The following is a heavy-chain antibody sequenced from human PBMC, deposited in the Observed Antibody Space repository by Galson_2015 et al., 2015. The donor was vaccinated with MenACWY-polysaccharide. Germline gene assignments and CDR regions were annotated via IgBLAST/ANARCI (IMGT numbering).Heavy chain of an antibody. J-gene: IGHJ4*02. Sequence: SVKVCCKGSGYKFGCYDINGVRQASGQGLEWMGWMNPNSGNTGYAQRFHGRVAMTRDTATSTAYMELRMLRYDDTAVYYCTRIIARKHTFVDSWGQGTLVSVS. CDR2: MNPNSGNT. CDR1: GYKFGCYD. V-gene: IGHV1-8*01. CDR3: TRIIARKHTFVDS. D-gene: IGHD2-21*01.